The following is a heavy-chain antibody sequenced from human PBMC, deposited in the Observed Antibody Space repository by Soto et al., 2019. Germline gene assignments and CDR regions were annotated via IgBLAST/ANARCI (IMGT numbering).Heavy chain of an antibody. J-gene: IGHJ4*02. V-gene: IGHV4-59*01. CDR2: IYSSGST. D-gene: IGHD5-18*01. CDR3: ARDHPHSYGIYYFDY. CDR1: GDSLTNYY. Sequence: SETLSLTCTVSGDSLTNYYCSWIRQPPGKGLEWIGYIYSSGSTNYNPSLKSRVTISADTSKNQVSLKLTSVTAADTSVYYCARDHPHSYGIYYFDYWGQGTLVTVSS.